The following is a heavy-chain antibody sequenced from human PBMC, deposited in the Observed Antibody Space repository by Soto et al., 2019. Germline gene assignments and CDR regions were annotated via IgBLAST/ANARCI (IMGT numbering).Heavy chain of an antibody. J-gene: IGHJ4*02. V-gene: IGHV1-18*01. Sequence: GASVKVSCKASGNTFNNHAVSWLRQAPGQGLEWMGWISTYSGTRNYARKFQDRVTMSSDTSTSTVYMELRSLTSNDTAIYYCAGDPNTSRFDYWGQGTPVTVSS. CDR3: AGDPNTSRFDY. CDR2: ISTYSGTR. CDR1: GNTFNNHA. D-gene: IGHD2-2*01.